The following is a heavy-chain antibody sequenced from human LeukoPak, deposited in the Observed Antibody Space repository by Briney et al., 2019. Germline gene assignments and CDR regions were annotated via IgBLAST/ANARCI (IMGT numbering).Heavy chain of an antibody. V-gene: IGHV4-4*07. J-gene: IGHJ6*03. Sequence: SETLSLTCTVSDGSISSYYWSWIRQPAGKGLEWIGRIYTSGSTNYNPPLKSRVTMSVDTSKNQFSLKLSSVTAADTAVYYCAGPASAADMGYYYMDVWGKGTTVTVSS. CDR1: DGSISSYY. CDR3: AGPASAADMGYYYMDV. D-gene: IGHD6-13*01. CDR2: IYTSGST.